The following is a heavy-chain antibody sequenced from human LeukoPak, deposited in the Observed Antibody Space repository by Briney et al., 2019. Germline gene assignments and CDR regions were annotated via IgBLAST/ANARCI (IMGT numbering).Heavy chain of an antibody. D-gene: IGHD2-2*01. CDR1: GGTFSSYA. V-gene: IGHV1-69*06. CDR3: ARDPTGYCSSTSCSDAFDI. J-gene: IGHJ3*02. Sequence: ASVKVSCKASGGTFSSYAISWVRQAPGQGLEWMGGIIPIFGTANYAQKFQGTVTITADKSTSTAYMELSSLRSEDTAVYYCARDPTGYCSSTSCSDAFDIWGQGTMVTVSS. CDR2: IIPIFGTA.